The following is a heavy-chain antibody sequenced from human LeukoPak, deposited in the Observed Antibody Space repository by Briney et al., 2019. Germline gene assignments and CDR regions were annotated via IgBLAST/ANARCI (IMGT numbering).Heavy chain of an antibody. J-gene: IGHJ4*02. V-gene: IGHV3-23*01. CDR1: RFTFSKYI. CDR2: IRAGGDVT. Sequence: QAGGSLRLSCVASRFTFSKYIMTWVRQGPGKGLEWVASIRAGGDVTFYADSVKGRFRPSRDNSRNTVYLEMNSLRVDDTGVYFCANWGGTQTIGDIWYGPLDYWAQGTQVTVSS. D-gene: IGHD3-16*01. CDR3: ANWGGTQTIGDIWYGPLDY.